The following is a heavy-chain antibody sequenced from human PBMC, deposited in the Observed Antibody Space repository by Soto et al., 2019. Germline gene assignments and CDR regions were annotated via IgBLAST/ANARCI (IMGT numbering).Heavy chain of an antibody. D-gene: IGHD2-2*01. CDR1: GFTFSNSW. Sequence: GGSLRLSCAASGFTFSNSWMHWVRQVSGKGLEWVSRINADGTSTSYADSAKGRFTISRDNAKNTLYLHVNSLRAEDTAVYYCVKVLARGVGVPRFYFDSWGQGALVTVSS. J-gene: IGHJ4*02. CDR2: INADGTST. V-gene: IGHV3-74*01. CDR3: VKVLARGVGVPRFYFDS.